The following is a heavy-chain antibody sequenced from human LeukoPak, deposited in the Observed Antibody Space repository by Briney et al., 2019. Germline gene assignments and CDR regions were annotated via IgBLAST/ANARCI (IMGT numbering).Heavy chain of an antibody. D-gene: IGHD3-10*01. CDR2: IKKDGNEK. Sequence: GSLRLSCAASGFTFRSYWMTWVRQAPGKGLEWVANIKKDGNEKYYVDSVKGRFTISRDNAKNSLYLQMNSLRAEDTAVYYCAREYFYGSGSYYNGYWGQGALVTVSS. J-gene: IGHJ4*02. V-gene: IGHV3-7*04. CDR1: GFTFRSYW. CDR3: AREYFYGSGSYYNGY.